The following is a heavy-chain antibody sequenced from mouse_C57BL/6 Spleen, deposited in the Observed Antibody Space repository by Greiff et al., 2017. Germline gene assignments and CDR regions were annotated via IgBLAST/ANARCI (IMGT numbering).Heavy chain of an antibody. J-gene: IGHJ2*01. CDR3: GSSGYLYFGY. CDR1: GYSITSGYY. CDR2: ISYDGSN. V-gene: IGHV3-6*01. Sequence: EVQLKESGPGLVKPSQSLSLTCSVTGYSITSGYYWNWIRQFPGNKLEWMGYISYDGSNNYNPSLKNRISITRDTSKNQFFLKLNSVTTEDTATYYCGSSGYLYFGYWGQGTTLTVSS. D-gene: IGHD3-2*02.